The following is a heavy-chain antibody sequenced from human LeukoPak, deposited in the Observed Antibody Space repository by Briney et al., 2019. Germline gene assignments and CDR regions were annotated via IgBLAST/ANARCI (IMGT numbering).Heavy chain of an antibody. CDR2: IYYSGST. V-gene: IGHV4-39*01. J-gene: IGHJ4*02. CDR1: GGSISSSSYY. D-gene: IGHD6-19*01. CDR3: ARHGLVSEFDY. Sequence: SETLSLTCTVSGGSISSSSYYWGWIRQPPGKGLEWIGSIYYSGSTYYNPSLKSRVTISVDTSKNQFSLKLSSVTAADTAVYYCARHGLVSEFDYWGQGTLVTVSS.